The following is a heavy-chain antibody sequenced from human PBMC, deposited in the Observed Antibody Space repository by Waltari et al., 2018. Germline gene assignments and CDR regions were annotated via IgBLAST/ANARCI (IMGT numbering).Heavy chain of an antibody. V-gene: IGHV4-61*09. CDR3: ARDRGMGTGY. D-gene: IGHD2-21*02. CDR1: GGSISSGSYY. Sequence: QVQLQEPGPGLVKPSQTLSLTCTVSGGSISSGSYYWSWIRQPAGKGLEWIGYIYTSGSTNYNPSLKSRVTISVDTSKNQFSLKLSSVTAADTAVYYCARDRGMGTGYWGQGTLVTVSS. CDR2: IYTSGST. J-gene: IGHJ4*02.